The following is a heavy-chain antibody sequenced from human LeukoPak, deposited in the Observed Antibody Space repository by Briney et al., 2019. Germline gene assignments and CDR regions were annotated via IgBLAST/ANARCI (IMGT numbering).Heavy chain of an antibody. CDR1: GGSISSSSYY. J-gene: IGHJ6*02. CDR3: ARVFNPWSYGMDV. D-gene: IGHD3-3*01. Sequence: SETLSLTCTVSGGSISSSSYYWGWIRQPPGKGLEWIGSIYYSGSTYYNPSLKSRVTISVDTSKNQFSLKLSSVTAADTAVYYCARVFNPWSYGMDVWGQGTTVTVSS. V-gene: IGHV4-39*07. CDR2: IYYSGST.